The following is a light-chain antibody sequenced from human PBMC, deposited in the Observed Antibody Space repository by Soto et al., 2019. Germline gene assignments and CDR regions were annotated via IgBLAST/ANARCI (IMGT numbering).Light chain of an antibody. V-gene: IGKV3-11*01. Sequence: EIVLTQSPATLNMSTGEGAALSCKASQSVSGYLAWYLHKPAQPPRLLIYDAYNRATGITARFSGSGFGTDSTLTLSSLEPDAFAADYSQHRSSWPPTFGQGTRLEIK. CDR1: QSVSGY. J-gene: IGKJ5*01. CDR2: DAY. CDR3: QHRSSWPPT.